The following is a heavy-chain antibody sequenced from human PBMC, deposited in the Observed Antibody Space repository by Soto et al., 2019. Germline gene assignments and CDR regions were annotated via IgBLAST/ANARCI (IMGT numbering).Heavy chain of an antibody. CDR1: GGTFGIYA. Sequence: QVQLVQSGAEVKKPGSSVKVSCKASGGTFGIYAITWVRQSPGQGLEWVGGISAFSDIVNYTQKLQGRVTITADESTSTAYLDLSSLRSDDTAVYYCARSLYSSSWYHSGNSYYYYGMDVWGQGTTVTVSS. CDR2: ISAFSDIV. J-gene: IGHJ6*02. CDR3: ARSLYSSSWYHSGNSYYYYGMDV. D-gene: IGHD6-13*01. V-gene: IGHV1-69*12.